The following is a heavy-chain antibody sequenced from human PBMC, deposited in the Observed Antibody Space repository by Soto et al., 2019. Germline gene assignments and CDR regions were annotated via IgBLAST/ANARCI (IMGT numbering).Heavy chain of an antibody. CDR2: ISSSSSTI. V-gene: IGHV3-48*02. CDR1: GFTFSSYS. Sequence: GGSLRLSCAASGFTFSSYSMNWVRQAPGKGLEWVSYISSSSSTIYYADSVKGRFTISRDNAKNSLYLQMNSLTDEDMAVYYCARDGLGVYSRGYSYGYQPGVGWYFDLWGRGTLVTVSS. D-gene: IGHD5-18*01. CDR3: ARDGLGVYSRGYSYGYQPGVGWYFDL. J-gene: IGHJ2*01.